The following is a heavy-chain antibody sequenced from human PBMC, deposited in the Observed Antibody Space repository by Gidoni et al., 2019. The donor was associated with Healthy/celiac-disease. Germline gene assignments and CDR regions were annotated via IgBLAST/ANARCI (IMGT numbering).Heavy chain of an antibody. CDR1: GFTFSSYA. J-gene: IGHJ4*02. Sequence: EVQLLESGGGLVQPGGSLRLSCAASGFTFSSYAMSWVRQAPGKGLEWVSAISGSGGSTYYADSVKGRFTISRGNSKNTLYLQMNSLRAEDTAVYYCAKQEGSSSWYGYWGQGTLVTVSS. D-gene: IGHD6-13*01. CDR2: ISGSGGST. CDR3: AKQEGSSSWYGY. V-gene: IGHV3-23*01.